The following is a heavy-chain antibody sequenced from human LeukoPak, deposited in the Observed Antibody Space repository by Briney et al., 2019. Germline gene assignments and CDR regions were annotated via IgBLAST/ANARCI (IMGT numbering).Heavy chain of an antibody. D-gene: IGHD7-27*01. J-gene: IGHJ4*02. CDR2: ISGSGGST. CDR3: AATGGVDY. V-gene: IGHV3-23*01. CDR1: GFTFDDYA. Sequence: PGGSLRLSCAASGFTFDDYAMHWVRQAPGKGLEWVSAISGSGGSTYYADSVKGRFTISRDNSKNTRYLQMNSLRAEDTAVYYCAATGGVDYWGQGTLVTVSS.